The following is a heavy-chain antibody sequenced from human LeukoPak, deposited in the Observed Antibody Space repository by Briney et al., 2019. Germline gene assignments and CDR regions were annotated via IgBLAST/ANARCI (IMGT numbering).Heavy chain of an antibody. D-gene: IGHD4-17*01. J-gene: IGHJ4*02. V-gene: IGHV3-30*04. CDR1: GFTFSSYA. CDR3: ARVSDYGDSSDY. Sequence: GGSLRLSCAASGFTFSSYAMHWVRQAPGKGLEWVAVISYDGSNKFYADAVKGRFTISRDNSKNTLYLQMNSLRDEDTAVFYCARVSDYGDSSDYWGQGTLVTVSS. CDR2: ISYDGSNK.